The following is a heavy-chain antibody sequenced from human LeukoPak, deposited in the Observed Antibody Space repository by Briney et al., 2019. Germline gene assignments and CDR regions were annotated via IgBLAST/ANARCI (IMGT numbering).Heavy chain of an antibody. V-gene: IGHV1-69*04. D-gene: IGHD6-13*01. CDR1: GGTFSSYA. Sequence: SVKVSCKASGGTFSSYAISWVRQAPGQGLEWMGRIIPILGIANYAQKFQGRVTITADESSSTAYMELSSLRSEDTAVYYCARVSLSGYSSSWLSYWGQGTLVTVSS. CDR2: IIPILGIA. J-gene: IGHJ4*02. CDR3: ARVSLSGYSSSWLSY.